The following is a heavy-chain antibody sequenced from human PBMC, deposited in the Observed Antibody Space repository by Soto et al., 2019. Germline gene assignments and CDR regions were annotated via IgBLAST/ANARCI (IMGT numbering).Heavy chain of an antibody. CDR1: GFSLSNGRVG. CDR3: VRIAYFYYSSGHYFDY. CDR2: IFSTDEK. V-gene: IGHV2-26*01. D-gene: IGHD3-22*01. Sequence: QVTLKESGPVLVKPTETLTLTCTVSGFSLSNGRVGVSWIRQPPGKALEWLAHIFSTDEKSYSPSLKSRLTISKDTANSQVVLTMTNMDPVDTAKYYCVRIAYFYYSSGHYFDYWGQGTLVTVSS. J-gene: IGHJ4*02.